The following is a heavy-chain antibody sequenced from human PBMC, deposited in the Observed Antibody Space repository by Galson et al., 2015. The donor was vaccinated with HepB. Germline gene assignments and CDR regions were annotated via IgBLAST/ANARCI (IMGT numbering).Heavy chain of an antibody. Sequence: SVKVSCKASGYTFTGYYMHWVRQAPGQGLEWMGWINPNSGGTNYAQKFQGRVTMTRDTSISTAYMELSRLRSDDTAVYYCARGGVVFRGITMIVVVSLFDYWGQGTLVTVSS. CDR3: ARGGVVFRGITMIVVVSLFDY. J-gene: IGHJ4*02. CDR1: GYTFTGYY. D-gene: IGHD3-22*01. V-gene: IGHV1-2*02. CDR2: INPNSGGT.